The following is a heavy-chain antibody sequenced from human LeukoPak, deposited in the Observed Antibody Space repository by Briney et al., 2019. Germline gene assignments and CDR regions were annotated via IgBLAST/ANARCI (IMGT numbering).Heavy chain of an antibody. Sequence: PGGSLRLSCAASGFIFRDYYISWIRQAPGKGLEWVSYISSTESTIHYTDSVKGRFTISRDNAKNSLYLQMNSLRAEDTAVYYCARGPAYYYDNTAYPFDIWGLGTMVTVSS. CDR3: ARGPAYYYDNTAYPFDI. D-gene: IGHD3-22*01. CDR2: ISSTESTI. CDR1: GFIFRDYY. V-gene: IGHV3-11*01. J-gene: IGHJ3*02.